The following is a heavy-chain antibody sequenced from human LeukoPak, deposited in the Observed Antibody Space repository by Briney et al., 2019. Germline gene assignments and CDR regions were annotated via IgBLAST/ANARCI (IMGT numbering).Heavy chain of an antibody. J-gene: IGHJ5*02. CDR1: GYTFSSSD. CDR3: ARGRAVSSRPPFDP. Sequence: ASVKVSCKASGYTFSSSDINWVRQATGQGLEWMGWMNPNSGNTGYAQKFQGRVTITRNTSISTAYMELSSLRSEDTAVYYCARGRAVSSRPPFDPWGQGTLVTVSS. CDR2: MNPNSGNT. V-gene: IGHV1-8*01. D-gene: IGHD6-13*01.